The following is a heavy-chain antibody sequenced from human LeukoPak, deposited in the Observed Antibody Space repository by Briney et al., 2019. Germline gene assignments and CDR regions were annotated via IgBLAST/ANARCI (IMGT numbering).Heavy chain of an antibody. CDR3: TRDQKDYYGSGSYSEPPYY. V-gene: IGHV3-49*03. D-gene: IGHD3-10*01. CDR2: IRSKAYGGTT. Sequence: PGGSLRLSCTASGFTFGDYAMSWFRQAPGKGLEWVGFIRSKAYGGTTEYAASVKGRFTISRDDSKSIAYLQMNSLKTEDTAVYYCTRDQKDYYGSGSYSEPPYYWGQGTLVTVSS. J-gene: IGHJ4*02. CDR1: GFTFGDYA.